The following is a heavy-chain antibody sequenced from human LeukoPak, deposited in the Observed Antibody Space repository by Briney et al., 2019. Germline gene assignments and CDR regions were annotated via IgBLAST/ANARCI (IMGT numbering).Heavy chain of an antibody. CDR2: IYYSGST. CDR3: ARFYSNYDY. V-gene: IGHV4-39*01. CDR1: GGSISSSSYY. D-gene: IGHD4-11*01. Sequence: SETLSLTCTVSGGSISSSSYYWGWIRQPPGKGLEWIGSIYYSGSTYYNPPLKSRVTISVDTSKNQFSLKLSSVTAADTAVYYCARFYSNYDYWGQGTLVTVS. J-gene: IGHJ4*02.